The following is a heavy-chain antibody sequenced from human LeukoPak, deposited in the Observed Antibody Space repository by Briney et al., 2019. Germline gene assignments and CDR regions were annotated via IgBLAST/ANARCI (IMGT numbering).Heavy chain of an antibody. CDR2: IRSKASSYAT. Sequence: GRSLRLSCAASGFTFSGSAMHWVRQASGKGLEWVGRIRSKASSYATAYAASVEGRFTISRDDSKNTAYLQMNSLKTEDTAVYYCTRQGSSGYYFVYWGQGTLATVSS. CDR1: GFTFSGSA. CDR3: TRQGSSGYYFVY. V-gene: IGHV3-73*01. D-gene: IGHD3-22*01. J-gene: IGHJ4*02.